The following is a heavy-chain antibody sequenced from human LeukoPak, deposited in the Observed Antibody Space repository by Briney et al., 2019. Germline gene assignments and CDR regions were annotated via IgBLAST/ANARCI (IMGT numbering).Heavy chain of an antibody. CDR2: INPNSGGT. J-gene: IGHJ4*02. CDR1: GYTFTGYY. V-gene: IGHV1-2*02. CDR3: ARGGCKRNYDYVRGSIEYYFDY. Sequence: ASVTVSCKASGYTFTGYYMHWVRQAPGQGLEWMGWINPNSGGTNYAQKFQGRVTMTRDTSISTAYMELSRLRSDDTAVYYCARGGCKRNYDYVRGSIEYYFDYWGQGTLVTVSS. D-gene: IGHD3-16*01.